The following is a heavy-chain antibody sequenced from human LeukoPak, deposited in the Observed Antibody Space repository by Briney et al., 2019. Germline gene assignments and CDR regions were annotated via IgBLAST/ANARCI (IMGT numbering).Heavy chain of an antibody. CDR1: GFAFSSYA. V-gene: IGHV3-23*01. CDR3: AKSWEPQVPYYFDY. J-gene: IGHJ4*02. Sequence: GGSLRLSCAASGFAFSSYAMSWVRQAPGKGLEWVSAISGRGGSTYYADSVKGRFTISRDNAKNTLYLQMNSLRAEDTAVYYCAKSWEPQVPYYFDYWGQGTLVTVSS. D-gene: IGHD1-26*01. CDR2: ISGRGGST.